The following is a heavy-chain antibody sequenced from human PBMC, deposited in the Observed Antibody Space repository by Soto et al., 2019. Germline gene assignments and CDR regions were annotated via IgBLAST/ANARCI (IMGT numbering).Heavy chain of an antibody. CDR1: GGAVSNDAYY. CDR2: IYHSGST. V-gene: IGHV4-61*08. J-gene: IGHJ4*02. D-gene: IGHD1-26*01. CDR3: ARLGIGWEFPFDY. Sequence: QVQLQESGPGLVKPSETLSLTCIVSGGAVSNDAYYWSWIRQPPGKGLEWIGYIYHSGSTYYTPSLKCRVTISADTSATQFSLKVSSVTAADTAVYYCARLGIGWEFPFDYWGQGTLVNVSS.